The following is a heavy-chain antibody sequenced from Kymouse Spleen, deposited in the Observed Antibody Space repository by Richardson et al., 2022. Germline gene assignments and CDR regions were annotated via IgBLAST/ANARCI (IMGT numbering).Heavy chain of an antibody. D-gene: IGHD4-11,IGHD4-11*01. CDR2: IYYSGST. V-gene: IGHV4-31*03. CDR3: ARDRTVTTGYYYYGMDV. CDR1: GGSISSGGYY. J-gene: IGHJ6*02. Sequence: QVQLQESGPGLVKPSQTLSLTCTVSGGSISSGGYYWSWIRQHPGKGLEWIGYIYYSGSTYYNPSLKSRVTISVDTSKNQFSLKLSSVTAADTAVYYCARDRTVTTGYYYYGMDVWGQGTTVTVSS.